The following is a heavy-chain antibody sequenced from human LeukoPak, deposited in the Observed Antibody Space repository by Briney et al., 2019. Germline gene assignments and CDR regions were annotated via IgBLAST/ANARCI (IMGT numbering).Heavy chain of an antibody. D-gene: IGHD3-22*01. CDR3: AKDRDPYSYYYDSSGSLYFDY. CDR2: T. J-gene: IGHJ4*02. V-gene: IGHV3-23*01. Sequence: TYYADSVKGRFTISRDNSKNTLYLQMNSLRAEDTAVYYCAKDRDPYSYYYDSSGSLYFDYWGQGTLVTVSS.